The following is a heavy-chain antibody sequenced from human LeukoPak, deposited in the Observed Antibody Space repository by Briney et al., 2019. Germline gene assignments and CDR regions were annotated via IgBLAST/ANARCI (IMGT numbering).Heavy chain of an antibody. V-gene: IGHV3-7*03. CDR3: ARDKATMVRGVITSWFDP. CDR1: GFTFSSYW. J-gene: IGHJ5*02. Sequence: PGGSLRLSCAASGFTFSSYWMSWVRQAPGKGLEWVANIKQDGSEKYYVDSVKGRFTISRDNAKNSLYLQMNSLRAEDTAVYYCARDKATMVRGVITSWFDPWGQGTLVTVSS. D-gene: IGHD3-10*01. CDR2: IKQDGSEK.